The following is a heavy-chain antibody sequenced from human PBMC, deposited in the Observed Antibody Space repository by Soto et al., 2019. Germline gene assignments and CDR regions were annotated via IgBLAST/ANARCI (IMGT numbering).Heavy chain of an antibody. CDR2: IIPIFGTA. V-gene: IGHV1-69*13. CDR1: GGTFSSYA. CDR3: ASRTADYYGSGSGYYYYGMDV. J-gene: IGHJ6*02. D-gene: IGHD3-10*01. Sequence: SVKVSCKASGGTFSSYAISWVRQAPGQGLEWMGGIIPIFGTANYAQKFQGRVTITADESTSTAYMELSSLRSEDTAVYYCASRTADYYGSGSGYYYYGMDVWGQGTTVTVSS.